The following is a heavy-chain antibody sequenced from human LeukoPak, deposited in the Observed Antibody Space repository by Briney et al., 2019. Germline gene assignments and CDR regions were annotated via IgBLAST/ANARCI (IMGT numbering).Heavy chain of an antibody. CDR1: GFTFSSFG. V-gene: IGHV3-30*02. Sequence: PGGSLRLSCAASGFTFSSFGMHWVRQTPGKGLEWVAFIRYDGSNKYYADSVKGRFTISRDNSKNTLYLQMNSLRAEDTAVYYCARWEGSYYYDSSGYSLNWYFDLWGRGTLVTVSS. CDR2: IRYDGSNK. D-gene: IGHD3-22*01. J-gene: IGHJ2*01. CDR3: ARWEGSYYYDSSGYSLNWYFDL.